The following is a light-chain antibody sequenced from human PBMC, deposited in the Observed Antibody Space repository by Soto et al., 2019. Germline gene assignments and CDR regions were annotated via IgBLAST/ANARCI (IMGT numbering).Light chain of an antibody. CDR3: SLYTRENTYV. V-gene: IGLV2-18*01. CDR1: STDFVSYNR. Sequence: QSALTQPPSVSGSPGQSVTISCTGTSTDFVSYNRVSWYQQPPGTAPKLIIYEASNRPSGVPDRFSGSKSGNTASLTISGLQAADEADYSCSLYTRENTYVFGTGTKLTVL. J-gene: IGLJ1*01. CDR2: EAS.